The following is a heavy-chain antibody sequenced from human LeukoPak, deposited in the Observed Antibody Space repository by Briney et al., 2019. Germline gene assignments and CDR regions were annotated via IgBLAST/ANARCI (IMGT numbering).Heavy chain of an antibody. CDR2: ISWNSGSI. V-gene: IGHV3-9*01. J-gene: IGHJ6*02. CDR1: GFTFDDYA. CDR3: AKGSHYYGSGSYYNPYYYYGMDV. D-gene: IGHD3-10*01. Sequence: PGGSLRLSCAASGFTFDDYAMHWVRQAPGKGLEWVSGISWNSGSIGYADSVKGRFTISRDNAKNSLYLQMNSLRAEDTALYYCAKGSHYYGSGSYYNPYYYYGMDVWGQGTTVTVSS.